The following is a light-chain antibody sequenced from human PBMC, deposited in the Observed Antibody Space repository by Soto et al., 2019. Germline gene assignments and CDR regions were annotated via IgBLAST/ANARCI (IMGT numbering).Light chain of an antibody. CDR2: GAS. V-gene: IGKV3-20*01. Sequence: EIVLTQSPGTLSLSPGERATLSCRASQSVSSSYLAWYQQKPGQAPRLLIYGASSRATVIPDRFSGSGSGTGFTLTISRLEPEDFAVYYCQQYGSSPYAFGQGNKLEIK. CDR1: QSVSSSY. CDR3: QQYGSSPYA. J-gene: IGKJ2*01.